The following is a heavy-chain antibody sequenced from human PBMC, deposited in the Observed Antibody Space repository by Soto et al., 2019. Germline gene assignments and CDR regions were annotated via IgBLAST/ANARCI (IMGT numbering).Heavy chain of an antibody. CDR2: IYYGGST. D-gene: IGHD4-17*01. J-gene: IGHJ5*02. Sequence: QLQLQESGPGLVKPSETLSLTCTVSGGSISSSSYYWGWIRQPPGKVLEWIGSIYYGGSTYYNPSLKSRVTISVYTSKNQFSRKRSSVSAADTAVYYCARLIPSYGDYANWFDPWGQGTLVTVSA. CDR3: ARLIPSYGDYANWFDP. V-gene: IGHV4-39*01. CDR1: GGSISSSSYY.